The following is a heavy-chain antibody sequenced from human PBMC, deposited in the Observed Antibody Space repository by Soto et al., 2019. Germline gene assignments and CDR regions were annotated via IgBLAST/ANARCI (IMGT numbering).Heavy chain of an antibody. Sequence: QVQLQQWGAGLLKPSETLSLTCAVYGGSFSGYYWCWIRQPPGKGLEWIGEINHSGSTNYNPALKSRVTISVDPSKNQFSLKQSAVNAADTAVYYCASCSSSSCYYCYGMDVWGQGTTVTVSS. CDR2: INHSGST. D-gene: IGHD2-2*01. J-gene: IGHJ6*02. V-gene: IGHV4-34*01. CDR1: GGSFSGYY. CDR3: ASCSSSSCYYCYGMDV.